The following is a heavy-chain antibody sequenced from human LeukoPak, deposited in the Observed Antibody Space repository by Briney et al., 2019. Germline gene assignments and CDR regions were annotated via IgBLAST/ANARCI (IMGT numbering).Heavy chain of an antibody. J-gene: IGHJ3*02. CDR3: ARDVGASAPDAFDI. Sequence: PGGSLRLSCAASGFTFSTYNMNWVRQAPGKGLESVSSISSSSNYIYYADSVKGRFTISRDNATNSLYLQMNSLRAEDTDVYYCARDVGASAPDAFDIWGQGTMVTVSS. D-gene: IGHD1-26*01. CDR2: ISSSSNYI. V-gene: IGHV3-21*01. CDR1: GFTFSTYN.